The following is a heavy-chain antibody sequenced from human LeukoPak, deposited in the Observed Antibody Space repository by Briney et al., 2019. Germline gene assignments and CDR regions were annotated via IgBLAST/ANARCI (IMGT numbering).Heavy chain of an antibody. CDR1: GFTFSSYA. J-gene: IGHJ4*02. CDR3: AKDTLSIAAAGYSDY. Sequence: PGGSLRLSCAASGFTFSSYAMSWVRQAPGKGLEWVSAISGSGGSTYYADSVKGRFTISRGNSKNTLYLQMNSLRAEDTAVYYCAKDTLSIAAAGYSDYWGQGTLVTVSS. V-gene: IGHV3-23*01. D-gene: IGHD6-13*01. CDR2: ISGSGGST.